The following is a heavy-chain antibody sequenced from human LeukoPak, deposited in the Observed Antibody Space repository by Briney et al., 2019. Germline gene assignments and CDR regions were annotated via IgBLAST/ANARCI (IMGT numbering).Heavy chain of an antibody. Sequence: SETLSLTCTVSGGSISNKYWSWIRQPPGKGLEWIGRIYTSGSTNYNPSLKSRVTMSVDTSKNQFSLKLSSVTAADTAVYYCARYYLQWLARSTNWFDPWGQGTLVTASS. CDR3: ARYYLQWLARSTNWFDP. V-gene: IGHV4-4*07. CDR1: GGSISNKY. CDR2: IYTSGST. J-gene: IGHJ5*02. D-gene: IGHD6-19*01.